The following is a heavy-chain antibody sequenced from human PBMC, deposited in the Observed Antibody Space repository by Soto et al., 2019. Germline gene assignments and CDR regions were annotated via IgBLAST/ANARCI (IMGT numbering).Heavy chain of an antibody. CDR3: ARHYSAMGV. V-gene: IGHV3-53*02. CDR2: IYSDNNT. J-gene: IGHJ6*02. Sequence: EVQLVETGGDLIQPGGSLRLSCAASGFTVSSDSMTWVRQAPGKGLEWISIIYSDNNTDYADSVKGRFSLSRDTSKNILYLQMNSLRAEDTADYYCARHYSAMGVWGQGTTVTVSS. CDR1: GFTVSSDS.